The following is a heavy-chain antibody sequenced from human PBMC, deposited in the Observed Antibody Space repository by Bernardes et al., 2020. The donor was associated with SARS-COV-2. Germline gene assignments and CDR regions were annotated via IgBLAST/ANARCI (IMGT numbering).Heavy chain of an antibody. V-gene: IGHV3-7*03. J-gene: IGHJ6*02. CDR1: GFTFSSYW. Sequence: GGSLRLSCAASGFTFSSYWMSWVRQAPGKGLEWVANIKQDGSEKYYVDSVKGRFTISRDNAKNSLYLQMNSLRAEDTAVYYCASGPLTGPTKYYYYYYGMDVWGQGTTVTVSS. CDR3: ASGPLTGPTKYYYYYYGMDV. CDR2: IKQDGSEK. D-gene: IGHD3-9*01.